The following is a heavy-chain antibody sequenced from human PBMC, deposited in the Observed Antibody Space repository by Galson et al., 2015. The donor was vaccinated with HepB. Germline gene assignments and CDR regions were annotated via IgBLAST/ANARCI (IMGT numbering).Heavy chain of an antibody. CDR3: AKDGGGHYYDSSGYGITYYFDY. V-gene: IGHV3-30*18. CDR1: GFTFSSYG. Sequence: SLRLSCAASGFTFSSYGMHWVRRAPGKGLEWVAVISYDGSNKYYADSVKGRFTISRDNSKNTLYLQMNSLRAEDTAVYYCAKDGGGHYYDSSGYGITYYFDYWGQGTLVTVSS. CDR2: ISYDGSNK. J-gene: IGHJ4*02. D-gene: IGHD3-22*01.